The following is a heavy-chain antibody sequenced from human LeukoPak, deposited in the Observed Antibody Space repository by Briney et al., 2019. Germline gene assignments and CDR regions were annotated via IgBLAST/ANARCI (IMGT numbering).Heavy chain of an antibody. CDR3: ARGYGDRGWFDP. CDR2: IYYSGST. CDR1: GGSISSYY. V-gene: IGHV4-59*01. D-gene: IGHD4-17*01. Sequence: KPSETLSLTCTVSGGSISSYYWSWIRQPPGKGLEWIGYIYYSGSTNYNPSLKSRVTISVDTSKNQFSLKLSSVTAADTAVYYCARGYGDRGWFDPWGQGTLVTVSS. J-gene: IGHJ5*02.